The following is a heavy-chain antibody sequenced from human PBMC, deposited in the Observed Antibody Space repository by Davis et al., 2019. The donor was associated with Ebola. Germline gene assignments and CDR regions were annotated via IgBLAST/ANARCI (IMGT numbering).Heavy chain of an antibody. D-gene: IGHD5-12*01. CDR1: GFFFSMHG. V-gene: IGHV3-30*02. CDR3: AKGWLRSGTAY. CDR2: TGNDGSDQ. Sequence: PGGSLRLSCAASGFFFSMHGMHWVRQAPGKGLEWVAFTGNDGSDQYYGDSVKGRFTVSRDNAKNSLYLQMNTLRAEDTAVYYCAKGWLRSGTAYWGQGTPVTVSS. J-gene: IGHJ4*02.